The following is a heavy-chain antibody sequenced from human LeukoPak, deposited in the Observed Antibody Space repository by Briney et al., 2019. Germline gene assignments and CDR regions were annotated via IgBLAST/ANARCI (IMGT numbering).Heavy chain of an antibody. V-gene: IGHV4-59*01. CDR3: ARGQPDYGMDV. D-gene: IGHD5-18*01. CDR1: GGSISSYY. CDR2: ISYSGNT. Sequence: SETLSLTCTVSGGSISSYYWSWIRQPPGKGLEWVGYISYSGNTNYNPSLKSRVTISLDTSKNQFSPKLSSVTAADTAVYFCARGQPDYGMDVWGQGTTVTVSS. J-gene: IGHJ6*02.